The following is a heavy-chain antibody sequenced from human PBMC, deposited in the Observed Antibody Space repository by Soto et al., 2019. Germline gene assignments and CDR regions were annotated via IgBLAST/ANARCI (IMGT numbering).Heavy chain of an antibody. D-gene: IGHD5-12*01. V-gene: IGHV1-18*01. J-gene: IGHJ4*02. CDR3: ASHRAGIGNSGYDY. CDR2: ISAYNGNT. CDR1: GYTFSSYG. Sequence: ASVKVSCKASGYTFSSYGISWVRQAPGQGLEWMGWISAYNGNTNYAQKLQGRVTMTTDTSTSTAYMELRSLRSDDTAIYYCASHRAGIGNSGYDYWGQGTLVTVSS.